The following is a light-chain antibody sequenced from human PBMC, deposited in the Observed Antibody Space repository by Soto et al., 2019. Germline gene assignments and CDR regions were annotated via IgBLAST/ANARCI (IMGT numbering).Light chain of an antibody. CDR2: GNS. Sequence: QSALTQPPSVSGAPXQRVTXSXTXSSSNIGAGYEVHWYQQLPGTAPKLLIFGNSNRPSGVPDRFSGSKSGTSASLAITGLRAEDEADYYCQSYDSSLNGYYVFGTGTKLTVL. CDR3: QSYDSSLNGYYV. V-gene: IGLV1-40*01. CDR1: SSNIGAGYE. J-gene: IGLJ1*01.